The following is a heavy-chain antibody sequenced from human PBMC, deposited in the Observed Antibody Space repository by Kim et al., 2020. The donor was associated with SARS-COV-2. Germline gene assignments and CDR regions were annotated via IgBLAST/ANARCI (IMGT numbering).Heavy chain of an antibody. Sequence: GGSLRLSCAASGFVFMNYAMTWVRQAPGKGLEWVSGISGSGGSSYYAHSVKGRFTISRDNSKDTVYLQMNSLRADDTAVYYCVKSVGEYYYYYGLDVWGQGTTVTVSS. D-gene: IGHD3-10*01. CDR1: GFVFMNYA. CDR3: VKSVGEYYYYYGLDV. V-gene: IGHV3-23*01. CDR2: ISGSGGSS. J-gene: IGHJ6*02.